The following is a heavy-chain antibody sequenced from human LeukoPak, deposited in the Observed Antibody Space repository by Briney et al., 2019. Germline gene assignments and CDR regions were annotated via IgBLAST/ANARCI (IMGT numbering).Heavy chain of an antibody. CDR1: GYTFTSYA. CDR2: INAGNGNT. Sequence: ASVKVSCKASGYTFTSYAMHWMRQAPGQRLEWMGWINAGNGNTKYSQKFQGRVTITRDTSASTAYMELSSLRSEDTAVYYCASADYDILTGYSSPLFWGQGTLVTVSS. CDR3: ASADYDILTGYSSPLF. D-gene: IGHD3-9*01. J-gene: IGHJ4*02. V-gene: IGHV1-3*01.